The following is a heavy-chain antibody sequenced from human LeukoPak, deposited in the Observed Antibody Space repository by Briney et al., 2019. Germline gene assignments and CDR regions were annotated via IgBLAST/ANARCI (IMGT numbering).Heavy chain of an antibody. Sequence: GALILPCEASEFTFSSYSMNWVLQAPAKGLEWVSYISSSSSTIYYAESVKGRFTISIDNSKNSLYLQMNSLRVEDTAVYYCARSRGNSGSYPLDYWGHEDLVTVSS. J-gene: IGHJ4*01. D-gene: IGHD1-26*01. CDR3: ARSRGNSGSYPLDY. CDR1: EFTFSSYS. CDR2: ISSSSSTI. V-gene: IGHV3-48*01.